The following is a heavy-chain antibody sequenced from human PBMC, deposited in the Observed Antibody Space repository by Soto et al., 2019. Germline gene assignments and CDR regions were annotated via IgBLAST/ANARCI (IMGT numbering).Heavy chain of an antibody. Sequence: ASVKVSCKASGYTFTGYYIHWVRQAPGQGLEWMGWVNPNNGDTNFAQKFQGRVTLTRDTSTTTAYMDLSSLRFDDTAVYYCARHSGYDYVFDYWGQGTLVTVSS. V-gene: IGHV1-2*02. CDR1: GYTFTGYY. CDR2: VNPNNGDT. CDR3: ARHSGYDYVFDY. D-gene: IGHD5-12*01. J-gene: IGHJ4*02.